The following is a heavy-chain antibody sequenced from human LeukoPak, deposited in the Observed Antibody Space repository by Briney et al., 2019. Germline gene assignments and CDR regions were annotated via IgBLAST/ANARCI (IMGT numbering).Heavy chain of an antibody. CDR1: GGSISSGDYY. D-gene: IGHD6-6*01. V-gene: IGHV4-30-4*01. CDR2: IYYSGST. J-gene: IGHJ4*02. Sequence: SETLSLTCTVSGGSISSGDYYWGWIRQPPGKGLEYIGYIYYSGSTYYNPSLKSRITISVDTSKNQFSLKLSSVTAADTAVYYCARGSWSSSIDYWGQGTLVTVSS. CDR3: ARGSWSSSIDY.